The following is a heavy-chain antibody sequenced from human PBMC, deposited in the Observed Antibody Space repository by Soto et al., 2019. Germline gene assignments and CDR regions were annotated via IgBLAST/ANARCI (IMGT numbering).Heavy chain of an antibody. CDR1: GFTFRSYA. CDR3: ARDPDTAMVIYYYGMDV. J-gene: IGHJ6*02. V-gene: IGHV3-30-3*01. Sequence: PGGSLRLSCAASGFTFRSYAMHWVRQAPGKGLEWVAVISYDGSNKYYAASVKGRFTISRDNSKNTLYLQMNSLRAEDTAVYYCARDPDTAMVIYYYGMDVWGQGTTVTVSS. D-gene: IGHD5-18*01. CDR2: ISYDGSNK.